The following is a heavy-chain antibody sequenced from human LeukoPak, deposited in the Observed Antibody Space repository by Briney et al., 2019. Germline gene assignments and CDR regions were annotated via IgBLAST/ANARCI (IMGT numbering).Heavy chain of an antibody. CDR2: IYYSGST. V-gene: IGHV4-31*03. D-gene: IGHD7-27*01. J-gene: IGHJ6*02. CDR1: GGSISSGGYY. CDR3: ARGANWGVSDYYYGMDV. Sequence: SETLSLTCTVSGGSISSGGYYWSWIRQHPGKGLEWIGYIYYSGSTYYNPSLKSRVTISVDTSKNQFSLKLSSVTAADTAVYYCARGANWGVSDYYYGMDVWGQGTTVTVSS.